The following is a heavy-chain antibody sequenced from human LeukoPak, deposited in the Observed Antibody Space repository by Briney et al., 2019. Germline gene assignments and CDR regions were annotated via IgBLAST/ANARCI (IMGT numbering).Heavy chain of an antibody. V-gene: IGHV4-34*01. CDR2: INHSGST. CDR3: ARARGGLLTSI. CDR1: GGSFSGYY. D-gene: IGHD3-16*01. J-gene: IGHJ4*02. Sequence: SETLSLTCAVYGGSFSGYYWSWIRQPPGKGLEWIGEINHSGSTNYNPSLKSRVTISVDTSKNQFSLKLSSVTAADTAVYYCARARGGLLTSIWGQGTLVTVSS.